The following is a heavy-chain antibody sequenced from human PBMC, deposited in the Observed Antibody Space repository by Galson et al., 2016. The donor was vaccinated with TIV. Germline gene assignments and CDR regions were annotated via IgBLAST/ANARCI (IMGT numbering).Heavy chain of an antibody. CDR2: IKSNFDGGTT. CDR1: GFIFSNAW. CDR3: TTELGYCSGGYCYYFDY. Sequence: SLRLSCAASGFIFSNAWMSWVRQAPGKGLEWVGRIKSNFDGGTTDYAEPVKGRFTISRHDSKNTLFLQMNRLKTKDTAVYYCTTELGYCSGGYCYYFDYWGQGTLVTVSS. V-gene: IGHV3-15*01. J-gene: IGHJ4*02. D-gene: IGHD2-15*01.